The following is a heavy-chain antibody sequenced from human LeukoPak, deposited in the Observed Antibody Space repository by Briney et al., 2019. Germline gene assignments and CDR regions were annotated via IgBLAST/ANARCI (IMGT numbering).Heavy chain of an antibody. CDR3: ATPLDYYDSSGYHQGGD. J-gene: IGHJ4*02. D-gene: IGHD3-22*01. V-gene: IGHV3-7*03. CDR2: IKEDETNK. Sequence: RPGGSLRLSCAASGFTFSRHWMTWVRQAPGKGLEWVANIKEDETNKNYVDSVKGRFTISRDNAKNSLYLQMNSLRAEDTAVYYCATPLDYYDSSGYHQGGDWGQGTLVTVSS. CDR1: GFTFSRHW.